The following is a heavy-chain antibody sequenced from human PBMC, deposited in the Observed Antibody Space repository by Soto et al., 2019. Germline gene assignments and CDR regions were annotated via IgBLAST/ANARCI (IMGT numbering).Heavy chain of an antibody. CDR3: ARRDCGGDCYSWYY. CDR1: DGSIDSSAYS. Sequence: PSETLSLTCTVSDGSIDSSAYSWGWIRQPPGKGLEWIGSINYSGSTYYSPSLKSRVTISIDTSRNQFSLRLSSVTAADTAVYYCARRDCGGDCYSWYYWGQGTLVTV. D-gene: IGHD2-21*02. J-gene: IGHJ4*02. V-gene: IGHV4-39*01. CDR2: INYSGST.